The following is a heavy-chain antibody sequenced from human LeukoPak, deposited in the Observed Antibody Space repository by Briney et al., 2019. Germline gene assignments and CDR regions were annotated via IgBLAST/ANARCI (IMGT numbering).Heavy chain of an antibody. D-gene: IGHD1-7*01. Sequence: PSETLSLTCTVSGGSISSYYWSWIRQPPGKGLEWIGYIYYSGSTNYNPSLKSRVTISVDTSKNQFSLKLSSVTAADTAVYYCARVGTELRWGQGTLVTVSS. CDR1: GGSISSYY. V-gene: IGHV4-59*12. CDR3: ARVGTELR. CDR2: IYYSGST. J-gene: IGHJ4*02.